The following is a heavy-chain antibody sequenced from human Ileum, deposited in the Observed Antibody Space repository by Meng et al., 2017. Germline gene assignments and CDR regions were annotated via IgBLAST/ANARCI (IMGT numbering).Heavy chain of an antibody. CDR1: GFSFSNSW. V-gene: IGHV3-7*03. Sequence: GESLKISCAASGFSFSNSWMNWVRQAPGNGLEWLASIKGDGSEEYYVDSVKGRFTISRDNVKNSLYLQMNSLRVEDTATYYCSSDQSGHWGQGTLVTVSS. D-gene: IGHD3-3*01. J-gene: IGHJ4*02. CDR2: IKGDGSEE. CDR3: SSDQSGH.